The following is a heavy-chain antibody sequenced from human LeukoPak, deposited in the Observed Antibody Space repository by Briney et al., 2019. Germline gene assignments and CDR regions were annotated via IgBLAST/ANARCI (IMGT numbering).Heavy chain of an antibody. D-gene: IGHD2-2*01. CDR2: ISGSGGST. Sequence: GGSLRLSCAASGFTFGSYAMSWVRQAPGKGLEWVSAISGSGGSTYYADSVKGRFTISRDNSKNTLYLQMNSLRAEDTAVYYCARGGYCSSTSCYLDYWGQGTLVTVSS. CDR3: ARGGYCSSTSCYLDY. J-gene: IGHJ4*02. CDR1: GFTFGSYA. V-gene: IGHV3-23*01.